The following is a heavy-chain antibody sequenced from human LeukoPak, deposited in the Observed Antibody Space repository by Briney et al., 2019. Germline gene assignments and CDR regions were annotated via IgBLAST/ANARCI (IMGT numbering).Heavy chain of an antibody. D-gene: IGHD3-22*01. CDR3: AKGVLSSAYSPLDY. J-gene: IGHJ4*02. V-gene: IGHV3-30-3*01. CDR1: GFTFSSYA. Sequence: GGSLRLSCAASGFTFSSYAMHWVRQAPGKGLEWVAVISYDGSNKYYADSVKGRFTISRDNSKNTLYLQMNSLRAEDTAVYYCAKGVLSSAYSPLDYWGQGTLVTVSS. CDR2: ISYDGSNK.